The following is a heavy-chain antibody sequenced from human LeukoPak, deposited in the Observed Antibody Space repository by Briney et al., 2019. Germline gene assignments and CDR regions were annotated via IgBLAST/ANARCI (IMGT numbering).Heavy chain of an antibody. J-gene: IGHJ5*02. D-gene: IGHD2/OR15-2a*01. CDR1: GYTVTSYY. CDR2: INPKSGVT. V-gene: IGHV1-2*02. CDR3: ARPLGSLKEYWWFDP. Sequence: GASVKVSCKASGYTVTSYYMHWVRQAPGQGLEWMGWINPKSGVTNFAQYFQGRVTMTRDTSSTTVYMELTRLRSDDTAVYYCARPLGSLKEYWWFDPWGQGTLVTVSS.